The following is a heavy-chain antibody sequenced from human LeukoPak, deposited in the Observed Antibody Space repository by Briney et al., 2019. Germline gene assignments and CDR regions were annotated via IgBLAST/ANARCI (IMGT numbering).Heavy chain of an antibody. Sequence: ASVKVSCKASGYTFTSYDINWVRQAAGQGLEWMGWMNPNSGNTGYAQKFQGRVTMTRNTSISTAYMELSSLRSEDTAVYYCARLDSSGYQLDYWGQGALVTVSS. J-gene: IGHJ4*02. D-gene: IGHD3-22*01. CDR1: GYTFTSYD. CDR3: ARLDSSGYQLDY. V-gene: IGHV1-8*01. CDR2: MNPNSGNT.